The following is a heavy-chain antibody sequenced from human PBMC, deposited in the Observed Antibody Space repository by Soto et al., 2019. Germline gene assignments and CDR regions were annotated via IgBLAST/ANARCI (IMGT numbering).Heavy chain of an antibody. Sequence: GGSLRLSCAASGFTSSDYYMSWTRQAPGKGLEWVSCISNSGSYTNYADSVKGRFPISRDNSNNTLYLQMNGLILADTFFFYCVPAVRTRLDIWAPGSLVTVSS. CDR3: VPAVRTRLDI. D-gene: IGHD1-7*01. V-gene: IGHV3-11*03. J-gene: IGHJ1*01. CDR2: ISNSGSYT. CDR1: GFTSSDYY.